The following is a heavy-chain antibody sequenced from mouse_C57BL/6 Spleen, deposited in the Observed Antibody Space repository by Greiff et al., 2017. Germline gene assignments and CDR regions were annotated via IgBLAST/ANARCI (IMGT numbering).Heavy chain of an antibody. CDR2: INPNNGGT. CDR1: GYTFTDYY. V-gene: IGHV1-26*01. D-gene: IGHD2-3*01. J-gene: IGHJ2*01. Sequence: EVQLQQSGPELVKPGASVKISCKASGYTFTDYYMNWVKQSHGKSLEWIGDINPNNGGTSYNQKFKGKATLTVDKSSSTAYMELRSLTSEDSAVYYCARLKIYDGYYDDYWGQGTTLTVSS. CDR3: ARLKIYDGYYDDY.